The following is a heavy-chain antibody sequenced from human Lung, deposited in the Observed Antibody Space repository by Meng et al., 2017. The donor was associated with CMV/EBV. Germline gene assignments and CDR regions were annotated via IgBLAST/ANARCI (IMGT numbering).Heavy chain of an antibody. V-gene: IGHV3-33*01. CDR2: IWYDGSKK. CDR1: GFTFSNYG. CDR3: ASEEGYGSGSYFGDY. Sequence: AGFTFSNYGMHWVRQAPGKGLEWVAMIWYDGSKKFYADSVKGRFTISRDNSKNTLYLQMNNLSVEDMAVYYCASEEGYGSGSYFGDYWSQGTLVTVSS. J-gene: IGHJ4*02. D-gene: IGHD3-10*01.